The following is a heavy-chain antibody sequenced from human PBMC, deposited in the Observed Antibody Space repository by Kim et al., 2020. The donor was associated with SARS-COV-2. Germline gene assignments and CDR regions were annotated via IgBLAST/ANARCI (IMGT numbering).Heavy chain of an antibody. CDR1: GFTFDDYA. J-gene: IGHJ3*02. CDR2: IRWNSGSI. CDR3: AKLPLSTVDGADAFDI. Sequence: GGSLRLSCAASGFTFDDYAMPWVRQAPGKGLEWVSGIRWNSGSIGYADSLKGRFTISRDNAKNSLYLQMNSLRAEDTALYYCAKLPLSTVDGADAFDIWGQGTRVTVSS. D-gene: IGHD4-17*01. V-gene: IGHV3-9*01.